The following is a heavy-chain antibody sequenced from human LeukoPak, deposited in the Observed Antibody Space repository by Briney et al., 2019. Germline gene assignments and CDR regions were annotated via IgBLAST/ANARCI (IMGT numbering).Heavy chain of an antibody. CDR1: AFTFSSYE. J-gene: IGHJ4*02. CDR2: IGSSGSTI. D-gene: IGHD6-19*01. CDR3: ATAVPFDY. V-gene: IGHV3-48*03. Sequence: QTGASLRLSCAASAFTFSSYEMNWVLQAPVKRLDCVSYIGSSGSTIYYADSVNGRFTISRDNAKNSLYLQMNSLRAEATAVYYCATAVPFDYWGQGTLVPVSS.